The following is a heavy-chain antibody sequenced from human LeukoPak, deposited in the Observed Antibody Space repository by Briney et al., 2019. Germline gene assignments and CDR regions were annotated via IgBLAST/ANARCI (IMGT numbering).Heavy chain of an antibody. Sequence: SETLSLTCTVSGGSINSYYWSWIRQPPGKGLEWIGYIYYSGNTNYNPSLKSRVTISVDTSKSQFSLKLSSVTAADTAVYYCARDTAAADDYWGQGTLVTVSS. D-gene: IGHD6-13*01. J-gene: IGHJ4*02. CDR3: ARDTAAADDY. CDR1: GGSINSYY. CDR2: IYYSGNT. V-gene: IGHV4-59*08.